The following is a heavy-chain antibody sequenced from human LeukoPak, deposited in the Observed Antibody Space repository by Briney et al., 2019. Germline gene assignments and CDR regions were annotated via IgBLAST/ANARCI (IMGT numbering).Heavy chain of an antibody. CDR3: ARKYGGWYNWFDP. J-gene: IGHJ5*02. Sequence: SETLSLTCAVYGGSFSGYYWSWIRQPPGKGLEWIGEINHSGSTNYDPSLKSRVTISVDTSKNQFSLKLSSVTAADTAVYYCARKYGGWYNWFDPWGQGTLVTVSS. CDR2: INHSGST. V-gene: IGHV4-34*01. D-gene: IGHD6-19*01. CDR1: GGSFSGYY.